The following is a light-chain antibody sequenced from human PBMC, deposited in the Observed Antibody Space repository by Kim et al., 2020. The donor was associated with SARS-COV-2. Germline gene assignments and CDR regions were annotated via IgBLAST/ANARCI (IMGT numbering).Light chain of an antibody. V-gene: IGLV1-47*01. J-gene: IGLJ2*01. CDR2: RTD. CDR3: GTWDDSLSVVV. CDR1: FANVGSNC. Sequence: GQRVSISCARSFANVGSNCVSWYRQLPGTAPKLLIYRTDQRPSGVPDRFSGSKSGTSGSLAISGLRSEDEADYYCGTWDDSLSVVVFGGGTKLTVL.